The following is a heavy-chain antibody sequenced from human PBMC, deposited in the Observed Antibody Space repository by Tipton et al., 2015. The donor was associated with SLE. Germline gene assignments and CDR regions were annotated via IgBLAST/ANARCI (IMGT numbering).Heavy chain of an antibody. D-gene: IGHD4/OR15-4a*01. J-gene: IGHJ4*02. CDR1: GGSISSSSYY. CDR3: TSRRSTMATTPFDD. Sequence: LRLSCTVSGGSISSSSYYWGWIRQPPGKGLEWIGSIYYSGSTYYNPSLKSRVTISVDTSKNQFSLKLSSVTAADTGLYYCTSRRSTMATTPFDDWGQGTLVTVSS. CDR2: IYYSGST. V-gene: IGHV4-39*07.